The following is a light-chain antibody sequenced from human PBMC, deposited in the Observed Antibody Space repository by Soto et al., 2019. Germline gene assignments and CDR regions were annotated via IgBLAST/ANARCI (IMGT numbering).Light chain of an antibody. CDR1: QSVSGC. CDR2: DTS. Sequence: EIVLTQSPATLSLSPGERATLSCRASQSVSGCLAWYQQKPGQAPRLLIYDTSDRATGIPARFSGSGSGTDFTLTISRLETEDFAVYYCQQYGSSLITFGQGTRLEIK. CDR3: QQYGSSLIT. V-gene: IGKV3-20*01. J-gene: IGKJ5*01.